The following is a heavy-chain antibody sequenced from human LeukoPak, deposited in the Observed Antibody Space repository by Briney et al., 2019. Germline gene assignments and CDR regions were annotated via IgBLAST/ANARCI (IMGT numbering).Heavy chain of an antibody. Sequence: SETLSLTCTVSGGSISSSSYYWGWIRQPPGKGLEWIGSIYYSGSTYYNPSLKSRVTISVDTSKNQFSLKLSSVTAADTAAYYCARESARWAYWGQGTLVTVSS. J-gene: IGHJ4*02. CDR2: IYYSGST. CDR3: ARESARWAY. V-gene: IGHV4-39*07. D-gene: IGHD6-6*01. CDR1: GGSISSSSYY.